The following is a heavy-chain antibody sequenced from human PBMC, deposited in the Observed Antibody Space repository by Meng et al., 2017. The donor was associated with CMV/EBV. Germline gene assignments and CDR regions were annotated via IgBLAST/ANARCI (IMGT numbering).Heavy chain of an antibody. V-gene: IGHV1-69*12. CDR1: GGTFSSYG. CDR2: IIPIFGTA. Sequence: QVQLGQSGAGVKKPGSSVKVSCMASGGTFSSYGIGWVGLGPGEGLEWMGGIIPIFGTANYAQKFQGRVTITADESTSTGYMELSSLRSEDTAVYYCEQGYTGPWGQGTLVTVSS. D-gene: IGHD1-26*01. CDR3: EQGYTGP. J-gene: IGHJ5*02.